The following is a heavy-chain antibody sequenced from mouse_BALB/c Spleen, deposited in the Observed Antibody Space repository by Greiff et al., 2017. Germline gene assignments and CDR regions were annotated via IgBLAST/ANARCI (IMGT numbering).Heavy chain of an antibody. Sequence: DVKLVESGGGLVKPGGSLKLSCAASGFTFSDYYMYWVRQTPEKRLEWVATISDGGSYTYYPDSVKGRFTISRDNAKNNLYLQMSSLKSEDTAMYYCARDHYGSSDWYFDVWGAGTTVTVSS. J-gene: IGHJ1*01. D-gene: IGHD1-1*01. V-gene: IGHV5-4*02. CDR3: ARDHYGSSDWYFDV. CDR1: GFTFSDYY. CDR2: ISDGGSYT.